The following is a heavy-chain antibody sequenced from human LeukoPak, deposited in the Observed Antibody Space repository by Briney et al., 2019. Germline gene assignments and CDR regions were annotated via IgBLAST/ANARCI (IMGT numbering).Heavy chain of an antibody. D-gene: IGHD3-22*01. J-gene: IGHJ4*02. CDR1: GFTFSDYY. CDR3: ARGSTYYDSSGQVPFDY. Sequence: GGSLRLSCAASGFTFSDYYMTWVRQAPGKGLEWLSYITNRGDTVFYADSVKGRFTVSRDNAKNSLYLQMNSLRAEDTAVYYCARGSTYYDSSGQVPFDYWGQGTLVTVSS. CDR2: ITNRGDTV. V-gene: IGHV3-11*04.